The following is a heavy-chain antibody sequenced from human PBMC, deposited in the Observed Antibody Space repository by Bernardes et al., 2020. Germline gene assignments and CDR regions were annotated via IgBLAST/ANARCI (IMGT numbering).Heavy chain of an antibody. CDR2: ISGSGGST. CDR1: GFTFSSYA. CDR3: ANIYYYEMDAFDI. D-gene: IGHD3-22*01. J-gene: IGHJ3*02. V-gene: IGHV3-23*01. Sequence: GGSLRLSCAASGFTFSSYAMSWVRQAPGKGLEWVSAISGSGGSTYYADSVKGRFTISRDNSKNTLYLQMNSLRAEDTAVYYCANIYYYEMDAFDIWGQGTMVTVSS.